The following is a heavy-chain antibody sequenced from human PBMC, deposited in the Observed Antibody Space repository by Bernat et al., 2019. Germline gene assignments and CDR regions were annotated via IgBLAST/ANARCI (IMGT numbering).Heavy chain of an antibody. D-gene: IGHD2-15*01. J-gene: IGHJ6*02. CDR2: ISYDGSNK. CDR3: ARDGTTIGYCSGGSCYTITGGMDV. V-gene: IGHV3-30-3*01. Sequence: QVQLVESGGGVVQPGRSLRLSCAASGFTFSSYAMHWVRQAPGKGLEWVAVISYDGSNKYYADSVKGRFTISRDNSKNTLYLQMNSLRAEDTAVYYCARDGTTIGYCSGGSCYTITGGMDVWGQGTTVTVSS. CDR1: GFTFSSYA.